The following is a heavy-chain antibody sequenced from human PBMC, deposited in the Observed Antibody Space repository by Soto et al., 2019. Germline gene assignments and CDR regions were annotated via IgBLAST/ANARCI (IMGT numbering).Heavy chain of an antibody. V-gene: IGHV3-30*18. CDR3: AKDRGWLAERYYYGMDV. CDR2: ISYDGSNK. Sequence: QVQLVESGGGVVQPGRSLRLSCAASGFTFSSYGMHWVRQAPGKGLEWVAVISYDGSNKYYADSVKGRFTISRDNSKNTLYLQMNRLRAEDTAVYYCAKDRGWLAERYYYGMDVWGQGTTVTVSS. D-gene: IGHD6-19*01. J-gene: IGHJ6*02. CDR1: GFTFSSYG.